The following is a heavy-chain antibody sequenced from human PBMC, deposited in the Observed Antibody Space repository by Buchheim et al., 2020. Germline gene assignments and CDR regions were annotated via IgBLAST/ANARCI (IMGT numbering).Heavy chain of an antibody. J-gene: IGHJ4*02. V-gene: IGHV3-21*01. CDR1: GFTFSSYS. Sequence: EVQLVESGGGLVKPGGSLRLSCAASGFTFSSYSMNWVRQAPGKGLEWVSSISSSSSYIYYADSVKGRFTISRDNAKNSLYLPMNSLRAEDTAVYYCASSMVRGVIPPDYWGQGTL. CDR3: ASSMVRGVIPPDY. CDR2: ISSSSSYI. D-gene: IGHD3-10*01.